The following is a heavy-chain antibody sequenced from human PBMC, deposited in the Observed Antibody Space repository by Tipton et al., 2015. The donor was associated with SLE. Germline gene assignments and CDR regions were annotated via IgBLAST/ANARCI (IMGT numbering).Heavy chain of an antibody. Sequence: LRLSCTVSGGSISSSSYYWGWIRQPPGKGLEWIGSIYYSGSTYFNPSLKSRVTMSVDTSKNQFSLNLSSMTAADTAVFYCARQLTTVTTLGAFDVWGQGTAVTVSS. CDR2: IYYSGST. J-gene: IGHJ3*01. V-gene: IGHV4-39*07. CDR3: ARQLTTVTTLGAFDV. CDR1: GGSISSSSYY. D-gene: IGHD4-17*01.